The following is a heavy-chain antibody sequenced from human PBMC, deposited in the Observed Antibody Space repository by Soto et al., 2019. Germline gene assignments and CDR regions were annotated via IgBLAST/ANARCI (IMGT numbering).Heavy chain of an antibody. CDR1: GGTFSSYA. Sequence: GASVKVSCKASGGTFSSYAISWVRQAPGQGLEWMGGIIPIFGTANYAQKFQGRVTITADESTSTAYMELSSLRSEDTAVYYCARRGIAAAGLDPWGQGTLVTVSS. CDR2: IIPIFGTA. CDR3: ARRGIAAAGLDP. V-gene: IGHV1-69*13. J-gene: IGHJ5*02. D-gene: IGHD6-13*01.